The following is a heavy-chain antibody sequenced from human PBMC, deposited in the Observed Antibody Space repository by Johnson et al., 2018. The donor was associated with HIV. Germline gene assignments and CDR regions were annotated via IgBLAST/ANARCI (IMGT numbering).Heavy chain of an antibody. CDR3: TTDLGYYDSSGDAFDI. CDR1: GFTFSNAW. Sequence: VQLVESGGGLVKPGGSLRLSCAASGFTFSNAWMSWVRQAPGKGLEWVGRIKSKTDGGTTDYAAPVNGRFTISRDDSKNTLYLQMNSLKTEDTAVYYCTTDLGYYDSSGDAFDIWGQGTMVTVSS. J-gene: IGHJ3*02. V-gene: IGHV3-15*01. CDR2: IKSKTDGGTT. D-gene: IGHD3-22*01.